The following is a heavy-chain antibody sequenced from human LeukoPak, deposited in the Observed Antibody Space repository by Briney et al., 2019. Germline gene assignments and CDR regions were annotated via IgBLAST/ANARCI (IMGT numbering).Heavy chain of an antibody. J-gene: IGHJ4*02. CDR1: GFAFTRDW. D-gene: IGHD1-26*01. CDR3: AKGGSYCDY. CDR2: ISYDGSNK. V-gene: IGHV3-30*18. Sequence: GGSLRLSCAGSGFAFTRDWLHWVRQAPGKGLEWVAVISYDGSNKYYADSVKGRFTISRDNSKNTLYLQMNSLRAEDTAVYYCAKGGSYCDYWGQGTLVTVSS.